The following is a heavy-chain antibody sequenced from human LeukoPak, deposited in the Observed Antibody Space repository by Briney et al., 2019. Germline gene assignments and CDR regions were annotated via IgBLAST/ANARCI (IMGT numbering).Heavy chain of an antibody. CDR3: ARSTIFGVVTKYYFDY. D-gene: IGHD3-3*01. V-gene: IGHV3-21*01. CDR1: GFTFSSYS. Sequence: GGSLRLSCAASGFTFSSYSMNWVRQAPGKGLEWVSSISSSSSYIYYADSVKGRFTISRDNAKNSLYLQMNSLRAEDTAVYYCARSTIFGVVTKYYFDYWGQGTLVTVSS. J-gene: IGHJ4*02. CDR2: ISSSSSYI.